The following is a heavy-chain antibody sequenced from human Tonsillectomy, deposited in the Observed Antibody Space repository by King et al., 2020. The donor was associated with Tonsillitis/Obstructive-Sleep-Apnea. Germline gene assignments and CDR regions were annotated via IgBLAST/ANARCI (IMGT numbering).Heavy chain of an antibody. CDR2: ISAYNGDT. Sequence: QLVQSGAEVKKPGASVKVSCKASGYSFTNYGISWVRQAPGQGLEWMGWISAYNGDTNYAQKLQGRVTMTTDTSTNTAYMELRSLRSDDTAVYYCARDSMSHYFDSSAYYTFAYWGQGTLVTVSS. CDR3: ARDSMSHYFDSSAYYTFAY. CDR1: GYSFTNYG. J-gene: IGHJ4*02. D-gene: IGHD3-22*01. V-gene: IGHV1-18*01.